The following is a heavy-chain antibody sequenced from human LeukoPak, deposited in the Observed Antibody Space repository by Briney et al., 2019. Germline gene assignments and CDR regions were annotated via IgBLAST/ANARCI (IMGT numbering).Heavy chain of an antibody. D-gene: IGHD3-9*01. Sequence: ASVKVSCKASGYTFTGYYMHWARQAPGQGLEWMGWINPNSGGTNYAQKFQGRVTMTRDTSISTAYMELSRLRSDDTAVYYCARGPDYGILTGYYYYYMDVWGKGTTVTVSS. CDR2: INPNSGGT. CDR1: GYTFTGYY. J-gene: IGHJ6*03. CDR3: ARGPDYGILTGYYYYYMDV. V-gene: IGHV1-2*02.